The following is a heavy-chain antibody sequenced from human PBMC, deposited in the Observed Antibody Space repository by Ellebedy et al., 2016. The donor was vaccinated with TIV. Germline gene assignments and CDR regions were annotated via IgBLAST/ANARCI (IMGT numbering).Heavy chain of an antibody. J-gene: IGHJ6*02. CDR2: ISSSSSYI. CDR1: GFTFSSYS. Sequence: PGGSLRLSCAASGFTFSSYSMNWVRQAPGKGLEWVSSISSSSSYIYYADSVKGRFTISRDNAKNSLYLQMNSLRAEDTAVYYCARAIISYDSSGYYPNYYYCGMDVWGQGTTVTVSS. V-gene: IGHV3-21*01. CDR3: ARAIISYDSSGYYPNYYYCGMDV. D-gene: IGHD3-22*01.